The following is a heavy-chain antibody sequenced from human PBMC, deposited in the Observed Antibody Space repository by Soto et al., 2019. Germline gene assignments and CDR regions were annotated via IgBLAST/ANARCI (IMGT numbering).Heavy chain of an antibody. J-gene: IGHJ6*02. CDR2: IIPIFGTA. CDR1: GGTFSSYS. V-gene: IGHV1-69*13. Sequence: SVKVSCKASGGTFSSYSISWVRQAPGQGLEWMGGIIPIFGTANYAQKFQGRVTITADESTSTAYMELSSLRSGDTAVYYCASARIAVACTNYYYDGMDVWGQGTTVTVS. D-gene: IGHD6-19*01. CDR3: ASARIAVACTNYYYDGMDV.